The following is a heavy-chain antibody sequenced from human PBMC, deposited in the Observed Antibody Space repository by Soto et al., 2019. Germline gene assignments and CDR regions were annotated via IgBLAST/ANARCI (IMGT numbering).Heavy chain of an antibody. J-gene: IGHJ4*02. CDR1: GGTFSSYA. D-gene: IGHD3-10*01. V-gene: IGHV1-69*12. CDR3: GSFIRGGVDY. CDR2: IIPIFGTA. Sequence: QVQLVQSGAEVKKPGSSVKVSCKASGGTFSSYAISWVRQAPGQGLEWMGGIIPIFGTANYAQKFQGRVTIPGAEPTTTAYMGRSGLSSGARAVFYWGSFIRGGVDYWGQGTLVTVSS.